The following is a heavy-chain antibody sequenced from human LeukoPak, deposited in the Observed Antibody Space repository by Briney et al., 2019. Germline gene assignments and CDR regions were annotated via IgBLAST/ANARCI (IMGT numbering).Heavy chain of an antibody. J-gene: IGHJ5*02. Sequence: SETLSLTCTVSGGSISSYYWSWIRQPPGKGLEWIGYIYYSGSTNYNPSLKSRVTISVDTSKNQFSLKLSSVTAADTAVYYCAREVSSSWLLPQGFGWIDPWGQGTLVTVSS. CDR3: AREVSSSWLLPQGFGWIDP. V-gene: IGHV4-59*01. CDR1: GGSISSYY. CDR2: IYYSGST. D-gene: IGHD6-13*01.